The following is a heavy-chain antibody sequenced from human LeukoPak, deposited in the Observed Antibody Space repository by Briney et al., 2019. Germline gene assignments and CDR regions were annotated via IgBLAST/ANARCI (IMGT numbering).Heavy chain of an antibody. J-gene: IGHJ4*02. D-gene: IGHD3-22*01. V-gene: IGHV3-23*01. Sequence: PGGSLRLSCAASGFTFSSYAMSWVRQAPGKGLEWVSAISGGGGSTYCADSVKGRFTISRDNSNNTLYLQMNSLRAEDTAVYYCAKRSYYYDSSGPSDYWGQGTLVTVSS. CDR3: AKRSYYYDSSGPSDY. CDR1: GFTFSSYA. CDR2: ISGGGGST.